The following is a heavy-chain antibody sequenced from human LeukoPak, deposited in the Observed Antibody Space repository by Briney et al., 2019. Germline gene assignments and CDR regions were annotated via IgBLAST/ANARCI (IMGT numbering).Heavy chain of an antibody. CDR3: TTDGVGVEGATYDN. D-gene: IGHD1-26*01. Sequence: GGSLRLSCAASGFTFINAWMAWVRQAPGKGLEWVGRIKAKAHGGTIEYAAPVKGRFTISRDDSKNTLYLQMNSLKTGDTAVYYCTTDGVGVEGATYDNWGQGTLVSVSS. CDR1: GFTFINAW. CDR2: IKAKAHGGTI. V-gene: IGHV3-15*01. J-gene: IGHJ4*02.